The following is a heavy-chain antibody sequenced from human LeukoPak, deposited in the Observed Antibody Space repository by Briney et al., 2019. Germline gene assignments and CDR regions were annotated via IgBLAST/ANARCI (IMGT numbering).Heavy chain of an antibody. CDR2: INPNSGGT. D-gene: IGHD5-12*01. CDR3: ATVPGAVTTISDY. Sequence: ASVKVSCKASGYTFTGYYMHWVRQAPGQGLEWMGWINPNSGGTNYAQKFQGRVTMTRDTSISTAYMELSSLRSEDTAVYYCATVPGAVTTISDYWGQGTLVTVSS. CDR1: GYTFTGYY. V-gene: IGHV1-2*02. J-gene: IGHJ4*02.